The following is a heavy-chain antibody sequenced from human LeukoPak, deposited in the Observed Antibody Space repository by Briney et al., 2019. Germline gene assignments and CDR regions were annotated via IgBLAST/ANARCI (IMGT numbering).Heavy chain of an antibody. J-gene: IGHJ4*02. CDR1: GGSFSGYY. D-gene: IGHD1-26*01. CDR2: INHSGST. V-gene: IGHV4-34*01. Sequence: SETLSLTCAGYGGSFSGYYWSWIRQPPGKGLEWIGEINHSGSTNYNPSLKSRVTISVDTSKNQFSLKLSSVTAADTAVYYCARGSGYSGSYHRHWGQGTLVTVSS. CDR3: ARGSGYSGSYHRH.